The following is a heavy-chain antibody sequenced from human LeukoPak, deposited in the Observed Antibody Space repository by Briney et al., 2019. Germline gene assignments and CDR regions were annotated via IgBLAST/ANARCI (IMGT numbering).Heavy chain of an antibody. CDR1: GFTFSSYA. CDR3: ARGVAVAGTPFDY. J-gene: IGHJ4*02. V-gene: IGHV3-66*01. D-gene: IGHD6-19*01. CDR2: IYSGGST. Sequence: PGGSLRLSCAASGFTFSSYAMSWVRQAPGKGLEWVSVIYSGGSTYYADSVKGRFTISRDNSKNTLYLQMNSLRAEDTAVYYCARGVAVAGTPFDYWGQGTLVTVSS.